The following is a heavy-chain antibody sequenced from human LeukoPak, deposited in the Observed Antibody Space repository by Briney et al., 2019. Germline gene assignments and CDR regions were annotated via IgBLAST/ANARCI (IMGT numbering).Heavy chain of an antibody. V-gene: IGHV3-23*01. D-gene: IGHD6-19*01. J-gene: IGHJ6*03. Sequence: GGSLRLSCAASGFTFSSYWMSWVRQAPGKGLEWVSAISGSGGSTYYADSVKGRFTISRDNSKNTLYLQMNSLRAEDTAVYYCAKAVADAEPYYYYYYMDVWGKGTTVTVSS. CDR3: AKAVADAEPYYYYYYMDV. CDR2: ISGSGGST. CDR1: GFTFSSYW.